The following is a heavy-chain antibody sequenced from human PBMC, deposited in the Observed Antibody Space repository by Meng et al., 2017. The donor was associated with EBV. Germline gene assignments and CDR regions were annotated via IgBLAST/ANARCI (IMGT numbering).Heavy chain of an antibody. CDR2: IYWDDDK. CDR3: AHSRVGATEFDY. CDR1: GFTLSTSGVG. Sequence: QLPLTESGPTLVTPTQALTPTCTFTGFTLSTSGVGVGWIRQPPGKALEWLALIYWDDDKRYSPSLKSRLTITKDTSKNQVVLTTTNMDPVDTATYYCAHSRVGATEFDYWGQGTLVTVSS. J-gene: IGHJ4*02. D-gene: IGHD1-26*01. V-gene: IGHV2-5*02.